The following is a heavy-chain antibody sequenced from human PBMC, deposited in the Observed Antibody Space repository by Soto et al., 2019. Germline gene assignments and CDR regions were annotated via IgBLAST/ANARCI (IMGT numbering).Heavy chain of an antibody. CDR1: GGSISSSSFH. J-gene: IGHJ5*02. Sequence: QLQLQESGPGLVKPSETLSLTCTVSGGSISSSSFHWGWIRQPPGKGLEWIGSIYYSGSTYYSPSLKRRVTISVDTSKKQFALKLSSVTAADTAVYYCARRERAAGTDWWFGPWGQGTLVTVSS. D-gene: IGHD6-13*01. V-gene: IGHV4-39*01. CDR2: IYYSGST. CDR3: ARRERAAGTDWWFGP.